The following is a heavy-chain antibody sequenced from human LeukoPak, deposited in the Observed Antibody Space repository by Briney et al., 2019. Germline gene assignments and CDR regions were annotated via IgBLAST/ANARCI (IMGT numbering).Heavy chain of an antibody. CDR2: IIPLFGTV. V-gene: IGHV1-69*13. J-gene: IGHJ4*02. Sequence: ASVKVSCKASGGTFSTYAISWVRQAPGQGLEWMGGIIPLFGTVNYAQKFQGRVTITADESTSTAYMELSSLRSDDTAVYYCARPTIPYDILTGYMGYWGQGTLVTVSS. CDR3: ARPTIPYDILTGYMGY. D-gene: IGHD3-9*01. CDR1: GGTFSTYA.